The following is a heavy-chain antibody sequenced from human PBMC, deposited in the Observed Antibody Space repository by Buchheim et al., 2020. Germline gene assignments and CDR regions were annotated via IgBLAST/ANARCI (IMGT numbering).Heavy chain of an antibody. D-gene: IGHD6-6*01. CDR2: ISGSGGST. Sequence: VQLVESGGGLVQPGGSLRLSCAASGFTFSSYAMSWVRQAPGKGLEWVSAISGSGGSTYSADSVKGRFAISRDNSKNTPYLQMNSLRAEDTAVYYCAKDAEYSSSFGNGYFDYWGQGTL. V-gene: IGHV3-23*04. CDR3: AKDAEYSSSFGNGYFDY. CDR1: GFTFSSYA. J-gene: IGHJ4*02.